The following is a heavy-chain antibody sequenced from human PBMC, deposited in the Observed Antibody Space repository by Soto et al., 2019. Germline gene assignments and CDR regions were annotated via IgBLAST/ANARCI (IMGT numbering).Heavy chain of an antibody. CDR3: ARAPIYGSGSYLSDP. D-gene: IGHD3-10*01. CDR2: MNPNSGNT. V-gene: IGHV1-8*01. J-gene: IGHJ5*02. Sequence: QVQLVQSGAEVKKPGASVKVSCKASGYTFTSFDINWVRQATGQGLEWMGWMNPNSGNTGYAQKFQGRVTMTRDTSISTAYMELNSLTSEDTAVYYCARAPIYGSGSYLSDPWGQGTLVTVSS. CDR1: GYTFTSFD.